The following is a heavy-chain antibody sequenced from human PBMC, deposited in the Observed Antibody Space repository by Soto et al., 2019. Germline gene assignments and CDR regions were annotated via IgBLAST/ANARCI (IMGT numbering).Heavy chain of an antibody. CDR3: ARGRYGDY. D-gene: IGHD1-1*01. Sequence: QVHLVQSGAEVKKPGASVKVSCKGSGYTFTSYGITWVRQAPGKGLEWMGWISAHNGNTDYAQKLQGRVTVTRDTSTSTAYVELRSLRSDATAVYYCARGRYGDYWGQGALVTVSS. J-gene: IGHJ4*02. CDR2: ISAHNGNT. CDR1: GYTFTSYG. V-gene: IGHV1-18*01.